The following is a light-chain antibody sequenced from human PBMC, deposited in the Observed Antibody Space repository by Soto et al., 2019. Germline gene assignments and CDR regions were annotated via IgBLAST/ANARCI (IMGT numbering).Light chain of an antibody. CDR1: SGSVSTSYY. Sequence: QTVVTQEPSFSVSPGRTVTLTCGLSSGSVSTSYYPSWYQQTPGQAPRTLIYNTNTRSSGVPDRFSGSILGNKAALTITGAQADDDSDYYCVLYMGSGTWVFGGGTKATVL. V-gene: IGLV8-61*01. J-gene: IGLJ3*02. CDR3: VLYMGSGTWV. CDR2: NTN.